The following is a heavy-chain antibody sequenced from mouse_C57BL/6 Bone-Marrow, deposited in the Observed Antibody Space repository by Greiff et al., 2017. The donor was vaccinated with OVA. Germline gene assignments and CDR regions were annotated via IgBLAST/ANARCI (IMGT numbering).Heavy chain of an antibody. V-gene: IGHV1-64*01. CDR2: IHPNSGST. J-gene: IGHJ1*03. D-gene: IGHD2-5*01. Sequence: QVQLQQPGAELVKPGDSVKLSCKTSGYTFTSYWMHWVKQRPGQGLEWIGMIHPNSGSTNYNEKFKSKATLTVAKSSSTAYMQRSSLTSEDSAVYYCARGGFYYSNYVGWYFDVWGTGTTVTVSS. CDR1: GYTFTSYW. CDR3: ARGGFYYSNYVGWYFDV.